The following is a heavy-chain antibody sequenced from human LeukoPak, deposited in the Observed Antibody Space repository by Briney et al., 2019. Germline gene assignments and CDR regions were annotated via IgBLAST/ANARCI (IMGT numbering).Heavy chain of an antibody. Sequence: GASVKVSCKASGYTFTSYGISWVRQAPGQGLEWMGWISAYNGNTNYAHKLQGRGTMTTDTATGTAYMELRSLRSDDTAVYYCARDPMAGSRPNFDYWGQGPLVTVSS. D-gene: IGHD6-19*01. V-gene: IGHV1-18*01. CDR1: GYTFTSYG. CDR2: ISAYNGNT. J-gene: IGHJ4*02. CDR3: ARDPMAGSRPNFDY.